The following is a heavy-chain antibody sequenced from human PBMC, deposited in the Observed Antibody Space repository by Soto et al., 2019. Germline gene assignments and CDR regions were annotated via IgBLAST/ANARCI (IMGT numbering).Heavy chain of an antibody. D-gene: IGHD5-12*01. CDR3: ARDPGRWLQYRGLDY. CDR1: GFTFSSYA. Sequence: QVQLVESGGGVVQPGRSLRLSCAASGFTFSSYAMHWVRQAPGKGLEWVVVISYDGSNKYYADSVKGRFTISRDNSKNTLYLQMNSLRAEDTAVYYCARDPGRWLQYRGLDYWGQGTLVTVSS. CDR2: ISYDGSNK. V-gene: IGHV3-30-3*01. J-gene: IGHJ4*02.